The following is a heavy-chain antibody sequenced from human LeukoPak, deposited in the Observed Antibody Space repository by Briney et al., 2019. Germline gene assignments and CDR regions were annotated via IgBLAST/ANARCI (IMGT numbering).Heavy chain of an antibody. Sequence: GSLRLSCAASGFTFSSYAMHWVRQAPGKGLEWVAVISYDGSNKYYADSVKGRFTISRDNSKNTLYLQMNSLRAEDTAVYYCARDSEILTDYYYYGMDVWGQGTTVTVSS. J-gene: IGHJ6*02. V-gene: IGHV3-30*04. CDR1: GFTFSSYA. D-gene: IGHD3-9*01. CDR3: ARDSEILTDYYYYGMDV. CDR2: ISYDGSNK.